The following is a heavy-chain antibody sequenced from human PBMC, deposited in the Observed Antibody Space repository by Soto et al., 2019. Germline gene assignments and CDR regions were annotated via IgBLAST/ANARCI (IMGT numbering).Heavy chain of an antibody. J-gene: IGHJ3*02. D-gene: IGHD2-15*01. V-gene: IGHV3-30-3*01. Sequence: QVQLVESGGGVVQPGTSLRLSCAASGFTFSSYAMHWVRQAPGKGLEWVAVVSFDGYNKYYADSVKGRFTISRDNSKNTLYLQMNSLRPEDTAVYYCARVPYCSGGTCFGSQSAFDIWGQGTMVTVSS. CDR3: ARVPYCSGGTCFGSQSAFDI. CDR2: VSFDGYNK. CDR1: GFTFSSYA.